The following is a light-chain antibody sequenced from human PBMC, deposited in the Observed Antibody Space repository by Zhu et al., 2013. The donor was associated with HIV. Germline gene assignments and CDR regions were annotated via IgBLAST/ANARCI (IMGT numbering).Light chain of an antibody. J-gene: IGKJ3*01. CDR3: QQYGSSPQIT. Sequence: EIVLTQSPGTLSLSPGERATLSCRASQSVSSNSLAWYQQKPGQAPRLLIYGASTRATGIPARFSGSGSGTEFTLTISRLEPEDFAVYYCQQYGSSPQITFGPGTKVDIK. CDR1: QSVSSNS. V-gene: IGKV3-20*01. CDR2: GAS.